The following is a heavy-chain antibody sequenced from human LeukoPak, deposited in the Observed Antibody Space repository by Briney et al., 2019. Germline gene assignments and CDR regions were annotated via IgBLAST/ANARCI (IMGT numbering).Heavy chain of an antibody. J-gene: IGHJ4*02. CDR1: GFTLSSYA. V-gene: IGHV3-23*01. CDR3: AGGPRIAVAGNFDY. CDR2: ISGSGGST. D-gene: IGHD6-19*01. Sequence: GGSLRLSCTASGFTLSSYAMSWVRQAPGKGLEWVSAISGSGGSTYYADSVKGRFTISRDNSKNTLYLQMNSLRAEDTAVYYCAGGPRIAVAGNFDYWGQGTLVTVSS.